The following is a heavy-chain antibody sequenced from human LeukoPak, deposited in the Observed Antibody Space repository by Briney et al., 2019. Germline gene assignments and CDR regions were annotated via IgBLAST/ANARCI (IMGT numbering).Heavy chain of an antibody. CDR3: ATADKWEPLDY. V-gene: IGHV1-24*01. CDR1: GASLSETS. D-gene: IGHD1-26*01. J-gene: IGHJ4*02. Sequence: PSASVKVSCKVSGASLSETSIHWVRQAPGQWLEWMGGFDPEDGESIFAQRFQGRFSMTEDTSTDTAYMELRGLRPEDTAVYYCATADKWEPLDYWGQGTLVTVSS. CDR2: FDPEDGES.